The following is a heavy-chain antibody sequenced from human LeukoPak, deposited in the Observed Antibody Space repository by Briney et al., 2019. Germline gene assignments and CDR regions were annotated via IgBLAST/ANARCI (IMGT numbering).Heavy chain of an antibody. CDR3: AKAIAVAGENWFDP. V-gene: IGHV3-23*01. D-gene: IGHD6-19*01. Sequence: GGSLRLSCAASGFTFSSYAMSWVRQAPGKGLEWASAISGSGGSTYYADSVKGRFTISRDNSKNTLYLQMNSLSAEDTAVYYCAKAIAVAGENWFDPWGQGTLVTVSS. CDR1: GFTFSSYA. J-gene: IGHJ5*02. CDR2: ISGSGGST.